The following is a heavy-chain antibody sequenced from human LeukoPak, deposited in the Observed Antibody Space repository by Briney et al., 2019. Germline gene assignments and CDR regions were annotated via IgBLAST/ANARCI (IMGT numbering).Heavy chain of an antibody. CDR1: GFTFSSSW. J-gene: IGHJ5*02. CDR3: ARSIGYGAS. CDR2: VSTDGSTT. V-gene: IGHV3-74*01. Sequence: PGGSLRLSCAASGFTFSSSWMHRVRQAAGKGLEWVSHVSTDGSTTAFAASVKGRFTISRDNAKNTVYLQMNSLRAEDTAVYYCARSIGYGASWGQGTLVTVSS. D-gene: IGHD5-18*01.